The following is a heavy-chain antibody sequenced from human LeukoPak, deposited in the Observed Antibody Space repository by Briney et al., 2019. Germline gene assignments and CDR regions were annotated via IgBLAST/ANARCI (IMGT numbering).Heavy chain of an antibody. CDR1: GGSINSYY. J-gene: IGHJ4*02. Sequence: PSETLSLTCTVSGGSINSYYWSWIRQPPGKGLEWIGYIYYIGSTNYNPSLKSRVTISVDTSKNQFSLKLSSVTAADTAVYYCARADYYSSSWYLLYWGQGTLVTVSS. CDR2: IYYIGST. V-gene: IGHV4-59*08. CDR3: ARADYYSSSWYLLY. D-gene: IGHD6-13*01.